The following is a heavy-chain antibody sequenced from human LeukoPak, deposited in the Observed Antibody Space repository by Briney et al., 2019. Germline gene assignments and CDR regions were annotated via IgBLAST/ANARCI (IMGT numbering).Heavy chain of an antibody. V-gene: IGHV3-11*04. J-gene: IGHJ4*02. CDR1: GLTFSDSF. CDR2: IDPTGSTI. CDR3: ARDPSSLPYYFDY. Sequence: GGSLRLSCSVSGLTFSDSFMSWIRQAPGKGLEWVAYIDPTGSTIYYADSVKGRFTISRDNAKNSLYLQMNSLRAEDTAVYYCARDPSSLPYYFDYWGQGTLVTVSS. D-gene: IGHD6-19*01.